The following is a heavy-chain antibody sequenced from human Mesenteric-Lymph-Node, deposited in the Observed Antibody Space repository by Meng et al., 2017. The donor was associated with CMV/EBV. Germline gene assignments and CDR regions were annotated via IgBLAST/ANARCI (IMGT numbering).Heavy chain of an antibody. CDR1: GFTFISSS. CDR3: ARGGPNWNYYYYYGMDV. Sequence: SVKVSCKASGFTFISSSVQWVRHARGQRLEWIGWIVVETGNTNYAQKFQERVTITRDMSTSTAYMELSSLRSDDSAVYYCARGGPNWNYYYYYGMDVWGQGTTVTVSS. J-gene: IGHJ6*02. CDR2: IVVETGNT. D-gene: IGHD1-1*01. V-gene: IGHV1-58*01.